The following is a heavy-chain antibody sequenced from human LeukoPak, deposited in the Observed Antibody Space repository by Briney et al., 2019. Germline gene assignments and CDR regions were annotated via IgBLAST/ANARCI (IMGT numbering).Heavy chain of an antibody. V-gene: IGHV4-61*02. CDR3: ARTRILSGYFDY. Sequence: PSETLSLTCTVSGGSISSGSYYWSWTRQPAGKGLEWIGRIYTSGSTNYNPSLKSRVTISVDTSKNQFSLKLSSVTAADTAVYYCARTRILSGYFDYWGQGTLVTVSS. J-gene: IGHJ4*02. D-gene: IGHD2-15*01. CDR1: GGSISSGSYY. CDR2: IYTSGST.